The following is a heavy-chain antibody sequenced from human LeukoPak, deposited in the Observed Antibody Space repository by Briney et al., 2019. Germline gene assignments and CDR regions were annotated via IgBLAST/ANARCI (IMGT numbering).Heavy chain of an antibody. Sequence: KESGPTLVKPTQTLTLTCTFSGFSLSTSGVGVGWIRQPPGKALEWLALIYWDDDKRYSPSLKSRLTITKDTSKNQVVLTMTNVDPVDTATYYCARTSSDGTGFYYGMDVWGQGTTVTVSS. CDR3: ARTSSDGTGFYYGMDV. V-gene: IGHV2-5*02. J-gene: IGHJ6*02. D-gene: IGHD2-8*02. CDR1: GFSLSTSGVG. CDR2: IYWDDDK.